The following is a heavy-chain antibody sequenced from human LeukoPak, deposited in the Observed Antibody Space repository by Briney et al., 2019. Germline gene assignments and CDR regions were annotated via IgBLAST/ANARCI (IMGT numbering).Heavy chain of an antibody. J-gene: IGHJ5*02. Sequence: ASVKVSCKASGYTFRSYDITWVRQAPGQGLEWMGWISPNNGNTNYAQKLQGRVTMTTDTSTSTAYMELRSLRSDDTAVYYCARALFPLGSGSPGWFDPWGQGTLVTVSS. V-gene: IGHV1-18*01. CDR1: GYTFRSYD. CDR2: ISPNNGNT. D-gene: IGHD3-10*01. CDR3: ARALFPLGSGSPGWFDP.